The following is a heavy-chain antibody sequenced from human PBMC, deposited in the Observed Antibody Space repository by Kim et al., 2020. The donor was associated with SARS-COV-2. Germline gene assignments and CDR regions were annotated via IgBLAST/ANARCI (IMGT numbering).Heavy chain of an antibody. CDR1: GGSISSGGYY. J-gene: IGHJ3*02. CDR3: ARVKVACSSGWCADAFDI. Sequence: SETLSLTCTVSGGSISSGGYYWSWIRQHPGKGLEWIGYIYYSGSTYYNPSLKSRVTISVDTSKNQFSLKLSSVTAADTAVYYCARVKVACSSGWCADAFDIWGQGTMVTVSS. CDR2: IYYSGST. V-gene: IGHV4-31*03. D-gene: IGHD6-19*01.